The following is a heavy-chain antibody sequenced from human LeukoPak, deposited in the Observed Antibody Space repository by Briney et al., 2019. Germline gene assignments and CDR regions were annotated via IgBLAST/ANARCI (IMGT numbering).Heavy chain of an antibody. D-gene: IGHD3-22*01. CDR3: AGSITMIVVVIQDAFDI. CDR1: GGSLSGYY. V-gene: IGHV4-34*01. Sequence: SETLSLTCAVYGGSLSGYYWSWIRQPPGKGLEWIGEINHSGSTNYNPSLKSRVTISVDTSKNQFSLKLSSVTAADTAVYYCAGSITMIVVVIQDAFDIWGQGTMVTVSS. CDR2: INHSGST. J-gene: IGHJ3*02.